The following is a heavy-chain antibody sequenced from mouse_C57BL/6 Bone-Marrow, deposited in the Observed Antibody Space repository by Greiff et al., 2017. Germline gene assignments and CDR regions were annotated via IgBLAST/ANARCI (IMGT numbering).Heavy chain of an antibody. J-gene: IGHJ1*03. CDR1: GYTFTSYW. Sequence: QVQLQQPGPELVKPGASVKLSCKASGYTFTSYWMHWVKQRPGQGLEWIGNINPSNGGTNYNEKFKSKATLTVDTSSSTAYMQLSSLTSEDSAVYYCSRKIYDYCWYFDVWGTGTTVTVSS. CDR2: INPSNGGT. V-gene: IGHV1-53*01. D-gene: IGHD2-4*01. CDR3: SRKIYDYCWYFDV.